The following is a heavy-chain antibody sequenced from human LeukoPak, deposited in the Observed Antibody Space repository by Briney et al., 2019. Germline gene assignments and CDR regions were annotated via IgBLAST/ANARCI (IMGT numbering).Heavy chain of an antibody. D-gene: IGHD2-2*01. CDR3: ARGSIVEVPEANAFDI. CDR1: GYTFTGYY. J-gene: IGHJ3*02. Sequence: ASVKVSCKASGYTFTGYYLHWVRQAPGQGLEWMGWISPNSGGTKFAQKFQGRVTMTRDTSISTAYIELSGLRSDDTALFYCARGSIVEVPEANAFDIWGQGTLVTVSS. CDR2: ISPNSGGT. V-gene: IGHV1-2*02.